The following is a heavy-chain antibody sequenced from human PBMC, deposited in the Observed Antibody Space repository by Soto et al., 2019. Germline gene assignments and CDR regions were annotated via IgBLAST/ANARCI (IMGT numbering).Heavy chain of an antibody. CDR2: IYYSGST. J-gene: IGHJ5*02. Sequence: SETLSLTCTVSGGSISSSSYYWGWIRQPPGKGLEWIGSIYYSGSTYYNPSLKSRVTISVDTSKNQFSLKLSSVTAADTAVYYCATAGYCSGGSCLNWFDPWGQGTLVTVSS. CDR1: GGSISSSSYY. CDR3: ATAGYCSGGSCLNWFDP. V-gene: IGHV4-39*01. D-gene: IGHD2-15*01.